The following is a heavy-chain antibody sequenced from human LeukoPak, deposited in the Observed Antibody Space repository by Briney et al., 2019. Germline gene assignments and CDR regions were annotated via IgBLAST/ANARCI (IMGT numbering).Heavy chain of an antibody. Sequence: PGGSLRLSCAASGFTFSSYWMHWVRQGPGRGLVWVSRINSDGSITSYADSVKGRFTVSRDNAKNTLYLQMNSLRAEDTAVYYCARDFDTSGTWGQGTTVTVSS. J-gene: IGHJ6*01. D-gene: IGHD6-19*01. CDR2: INSDGSIT. V-gene: IGHV3-74*01. CDR3: ARDFDTSGT. CDR1: GFTFSSYW.